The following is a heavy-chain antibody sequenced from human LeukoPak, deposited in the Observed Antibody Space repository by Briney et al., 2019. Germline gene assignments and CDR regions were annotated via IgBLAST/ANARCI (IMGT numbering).Heavy chain of an antibody. J-gene: IGHJ4*02. D-gene: IGHD3-22*01. Sequence: GGSLRLSCAVSGVTFSSSVMSWVRRAPGKGLEWVSIITGTITYYADSVKGRFTVSRDNSKNTLYMQMDSLRAEDTAVYYCAKLRGYYDSSAHYYFDYWGQGTLVTVSS. CDR1: GVTFSSSV. CDR3: AKLRGYYDSSAHYYFDY. CDR2: ITGTIT. V-gene: IGHV3-23*01.